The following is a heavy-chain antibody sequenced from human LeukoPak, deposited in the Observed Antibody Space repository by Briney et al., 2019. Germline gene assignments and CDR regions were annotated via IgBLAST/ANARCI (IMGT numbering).Heavy chain of an antibody. Sequence: GGSLRLSCTASGFTFGDYAMSWVRQAPGKGLEWVGFIRSKAYGGTTEYAASVKGRFTISRDDSKSIAYLQMNSLKTEDTAVYYRTRGAYGSGSYNNYYYYYMDVWGKGTTVTISS. CDR1: GFTFGDYA. D-gene: IGHD3-10*01. V-gene: IGHV3-49*04. CDR2: IRSKAYGGTT. CDR3: TRGAYGSGSYNNYYYYYMDV. J-gene: IGHJ6*03.